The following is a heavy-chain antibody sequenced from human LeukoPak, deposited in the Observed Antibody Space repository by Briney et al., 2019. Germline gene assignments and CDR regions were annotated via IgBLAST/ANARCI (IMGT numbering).Heavy chain of an antibody. J-gene: IGHJ4*02. CDR1: GFTIRSYW. V-gene: IGHV3-74*01. CDR2: INPGGSSI. D-gene: IGHD1-14*01. CDR3: ARSNQADDY. Sequence: GVSLRLFCAASGFTIRSYWMHWVRQVPGKGLVWVARINPGGSSITYADSVKGRFTISRDNAKNTLYLQMDSLRAEDTGVYYCARSNQADDYWGQGTLVTVSS.